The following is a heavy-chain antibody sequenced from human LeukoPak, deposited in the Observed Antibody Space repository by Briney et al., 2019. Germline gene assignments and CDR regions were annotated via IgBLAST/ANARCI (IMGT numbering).Heavy chain of an antibody. Sequence: GGSLRLSCAASGFTFSSYSMNWVRQAPGKGLEWVSYISSSSSTIYYADSVKGRFTISRDNAKNSLYLQMNSLRAEDTAVYYCAREDGRWLQQSYYFGYWGQGTLVTVSS. CDR3: AREDGRWLQQSYYFGY. CDR1: GFTFSSYS. CDR2: ISSSSSTI. J-gene: IGHJ4*02. D-gene: IGHD5-24*01. V-gene: IGHV3-48*01.